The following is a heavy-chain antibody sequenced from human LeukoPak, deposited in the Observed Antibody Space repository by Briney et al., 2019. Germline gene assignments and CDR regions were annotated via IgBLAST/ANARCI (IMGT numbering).Heavy chain of an antibody. V-gene: IGHV3-23*01. J-gene: IGHJ3*02. D-gene: IGHD4-17*01. CDR2: ISGSGGST. CDR3: AKDREYGDYVSFAFDI. Sequence: PGGSLRLSCAASGFTFSSYAMSWVRQAPGKGLEWVSAISGSGGSTYYADSVKGRFTISRDNSKNTLYLQMNSLRAEDTAVYYCAKDREYGDYVSFAFDIWGQGTMVTVSS. CDR1: GFTFSSYA.